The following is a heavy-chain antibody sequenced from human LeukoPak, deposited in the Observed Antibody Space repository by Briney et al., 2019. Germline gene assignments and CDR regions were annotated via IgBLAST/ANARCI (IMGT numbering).Heavy chain of an antibody. Sequence: PSETLSLTCTVSGGSISSGGYYWSWIRQHPGKGLEWIGYIYYSGSTYYNPSLKSRVTISVDTSKNQFSLKLSSVTAADTAVYYCARAVWDMIVVANFDYWGQGTLVTVSS. CDR3: ARAVWDMIVVANFDY. V-gene: IGHV4-31*03. J-gene: IGHJ4*02. CDR2: IYYSGST. D-gene: IGHD3-22*01. CDR1: GGSISSGGYY.